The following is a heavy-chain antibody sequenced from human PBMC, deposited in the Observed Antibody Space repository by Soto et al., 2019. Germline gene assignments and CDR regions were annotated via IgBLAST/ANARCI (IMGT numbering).Heavy chain of an antibody. CDR1: GYSFTSYW. CDR2: IYPGDSDT. CDR3: ARQNHGGDSTYLDY. J-gene: IGHJ4*02. Sequence: GESLKISCKGSGYSFTSYWIGWVRQMPGKGLEWMGIIYPGDSDTRYSPSFQGQVTISADRSIKTAYIQCTSLQASDTAMYYCARQNHGGDSTYLDYWGQGALVTVSS. V-gene: IGHV5-51*01. D-gene: IGHD2-21*02.